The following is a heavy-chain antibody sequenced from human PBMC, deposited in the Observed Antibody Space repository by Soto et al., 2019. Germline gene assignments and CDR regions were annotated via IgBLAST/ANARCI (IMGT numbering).Heavy chain of an antibody. Sequence: PGGSLRLSCAASGFTFSTYAMSWVRQAPGKGLEWVSSIRGSGDSTYYADSVKGRFTISRDNSKNTLYLQMNSLRAEDTAVYYCAKVDGRSVAVVTAIQRVWDYWGQGTLVTVSS. CDR2: IRGSGDST. CDR3: AKVDGRSVAVVTAIQRVWDY. D-gene: IGHD2-21*02. V-gene: IGHV3-23*01. CDR1: GFTFSTYA. J-gene: IGHJ4*02.